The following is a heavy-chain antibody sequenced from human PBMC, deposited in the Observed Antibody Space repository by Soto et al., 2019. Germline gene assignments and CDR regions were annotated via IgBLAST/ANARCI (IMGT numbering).Heavy chain of an antibody. CDR1: GASIRSSTFY. CDR3: ARSHIVPRLFMYPYDY. V-gene: IGHV4-39*01. J-gene: IGHJ4*02. D-gene: IGHD5-12*01. CDR2: IYYDGST. Sequence: TSETLSLTCTVSGASIRSSTFYWGWIRQPPGKGLESIANIYYDGSTYYNPSLKSRVTISVDTSKNQFSLKLSSVTAADTAVYWCARSHIVPRLFMYPYDYWGQGTLVTVSS.